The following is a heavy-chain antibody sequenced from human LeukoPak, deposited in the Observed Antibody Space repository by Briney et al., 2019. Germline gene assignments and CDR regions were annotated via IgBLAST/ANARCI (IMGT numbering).Heavy chain of an antibody. D-gene: IGHD5-24*01. Sequence: SVKVSCKASGGTFSSYAISWVRQAPGRGLEWMGRIIPILGIANYTQKFQGRVTITADKSTSTAYMELSSLRSEDTAVYYCATQPRGNGYNYYFDYWGQGTLVIVSS. CDR2: IIPILGIA. J-gene: IGHJ4*02. CDR1: GGTFSSYA. V-gene: IGHV1-69*04. CDR3: ATQPRGNGYNYYFDY.